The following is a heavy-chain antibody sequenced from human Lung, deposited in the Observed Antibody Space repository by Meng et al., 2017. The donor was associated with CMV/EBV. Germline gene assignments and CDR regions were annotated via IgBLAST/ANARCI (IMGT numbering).Heavy chain of an antibody. CDR3: AKDRIAVVRKGGLIRPRVDYYYGMDV. CDR2: IRYDGSNK. Sequence: SXVASGFTFSRNSMHWVRQAPGKGLEWVAFIRYDGSNKYYADSVKGRFTISRDNSKNTVYVQMNSLRAEDTAVYYCAKDRIAVVRKGGLIRPRVDYYYGMDVWGQGXTVTVSS. D-gene: IGHD6-19*01. V-gene: IGHV3-30*02. J-gene: IGHJ6*02. CDR1: GFTFSRNS.